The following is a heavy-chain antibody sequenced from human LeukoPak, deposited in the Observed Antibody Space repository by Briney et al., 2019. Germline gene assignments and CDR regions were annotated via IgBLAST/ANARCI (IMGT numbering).Heavy chain of an antibody. D-gene: IGHD3-9*01. CDR1: GYTFTGYY. CDR2: IIPIFGTA. CDR3: AREHISPVKVLRYFERYYFDY. V-gene: IGHV1-69*13. J-gene: IGHJ4*02. Sequence: SVKVSCKASGYTFTGYYIHWVRQAPGQGLEWMGGIIPIFGTASYAQKFQGRVTITADESTSTAYMELSSLRSEDTAVYYCAREHISPVKVLRYFERYYFDYWGQGTLVTVSS.